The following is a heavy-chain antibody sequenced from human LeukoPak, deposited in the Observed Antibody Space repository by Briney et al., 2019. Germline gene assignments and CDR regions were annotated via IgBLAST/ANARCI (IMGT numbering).Heavy chain of an antibody. V-gene: IGHV4-30-4*08. CDR1: GGSISSGDYY. Sequence: SETLSLTCTVSGGSISSGDYYWSWIRQPPGKGLEWIGYIYYSGSTYYNPSLKSRVTISVDTSKNQFSLKLSSVTAADTAVYYCASSSRRSCYYCYMDVWGKGTTVTVSS. CDR2: IYYSGST. D-gene: IGHD2-2*01. J-gene: IGHJ6*03. CDR3: ASSSRRSCYYCYMDV.